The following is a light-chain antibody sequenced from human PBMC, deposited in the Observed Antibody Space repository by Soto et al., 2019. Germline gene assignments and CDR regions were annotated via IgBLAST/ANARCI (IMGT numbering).Light chain of an antibody. CDR2: KAS. V-gene: IGKV1-5*03. CDR3: QQYNSYSPA. CDR1: QSISSW. Sequence: DIQMTQSPSTLSASVGDRVTITCRASQSISSWLAWYQQKPGKAPKLLIYKASSLESGVPPRFSGSGSGTEFTLTISSLQPDDFATYYRQQYNSYSPAFGQGTKVEIK. J-gene: IGKJ1*01.